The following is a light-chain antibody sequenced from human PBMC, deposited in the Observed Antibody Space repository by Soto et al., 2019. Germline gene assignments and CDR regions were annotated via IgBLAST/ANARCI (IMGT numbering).Light chain of an antibody. V-gene: IGKV3-15*01. CDR1: QSVSSD. Sequence: EIVMTQSPATLSVSPGERATLSCRASQSVSSDLAWYQQKPGQAPRLLMYGASTRATGIPARFSGSGSGTEFTLTISCLQSEDCAAYYCQQYNNWPLTFGGGTKVEIK. CDR3: QQYNNWPLT. J-gene: IGKJ4*01. CDR2: GAS.